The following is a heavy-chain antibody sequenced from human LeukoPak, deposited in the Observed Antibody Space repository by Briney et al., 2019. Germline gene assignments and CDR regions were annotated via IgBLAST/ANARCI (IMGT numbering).Heavy chain of an antibody. CDR3: ARGSGAADY. CDR2: IHTSGTT. Sequence: SETLPLTCTVSGGSLSTYYWSWIRQPAGKGLEWIGRIHTSGTTFYNPSLKSRVSMSVDTSKNQFSLKLSSVTAADTAVYYCARGSGAADYWGQGTLVTVSS. CDR1: GGSLSTYY. D-gene: IGHD1-26*01. J-gene: IGHJ4*02. V-gene: IGHV4-4*07.